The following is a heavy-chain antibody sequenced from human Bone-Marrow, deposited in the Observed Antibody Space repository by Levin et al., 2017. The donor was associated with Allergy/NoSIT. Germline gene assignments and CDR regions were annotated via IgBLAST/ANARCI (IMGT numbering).Heavy chain of an antibody. CDR1: EFTFSNAW. J-gene: IGHJ4*02. Sequence: GGSLRLSCVASEFTFSNAWMSWVRQAPGKGLEWLGHIKTQAEGATTEFAAPVNGRFSISRDDAKNTVYLNIKSLRVEDTGVYYCTTEGVTTSDYWGQGVLVTVSS. CDR3: TTEGVTTSDY. V-gene: IGHV3-15*05. D-gene: IGHD4-17*01. CDR2: IKTQAEGATT.